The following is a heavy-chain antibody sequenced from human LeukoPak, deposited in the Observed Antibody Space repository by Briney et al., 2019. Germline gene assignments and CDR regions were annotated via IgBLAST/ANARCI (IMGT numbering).Heavy chain of an antibody. CDR3: ARDVSVVPAAIDCFDP. CDR1: GGTFSSYA. V-gene: IGHV1-69*04. D-gene: IGHD2-2*01. Sequence: SVKVSCKASGGTFSSYAISWVRQAPGQGLEWMGRIIPIFGIANYAQKFQGRVTITADKSTSTAYMELSSLRSEDTAVYYCARDVSVVPAAIDCFDPWGQGTLVTVSS. J-gene: IGHJ5*02. CDR2: IIPIFGIA.